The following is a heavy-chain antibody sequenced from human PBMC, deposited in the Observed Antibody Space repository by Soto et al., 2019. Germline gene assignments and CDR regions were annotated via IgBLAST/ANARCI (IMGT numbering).Heavy chain of an antibody. V-gene: IGHV1-69*12. Sequence: QVQLVQSGAEVKKPGSSVKVSCKASGGTFSSYAISWVRQAPGQGLEWMGGIIPIFGTANYAQKFQGRVTLTADESTSKAYMELSSLRSEDTAVYYCARASWIQLWPRKRWFDPWGQGTLVTVSS. J-gene: IGHJ5*02. D-gene: IGHD5-18*01. CDR2: IIPIFGTA. CDR3: ARASWIQLWPRKRWFDP. CDR1: GGTFSSYA.